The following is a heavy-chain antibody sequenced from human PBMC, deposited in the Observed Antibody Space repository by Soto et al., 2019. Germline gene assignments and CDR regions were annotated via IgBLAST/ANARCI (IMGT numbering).Heavy chain of an antibody. D-gene: IGHD2-15*01. Sequence: SETLSLTCAVSASSISSAYFWGWIRQPPGKGLEWIATIFHTGGTYYNPSLKSRVTISVDTSNNQFSLRLNSVTAADTALYFCARTWLAGGTPADAFDIWGQGTIVTVS. V-gene: IGHV4-38-2*01. CDR3: ARTWLAGGTPADAFDI. J-gene: IGHJ3*02. CDR1: ASSISSAYF. CDR2: IFHTGGT.